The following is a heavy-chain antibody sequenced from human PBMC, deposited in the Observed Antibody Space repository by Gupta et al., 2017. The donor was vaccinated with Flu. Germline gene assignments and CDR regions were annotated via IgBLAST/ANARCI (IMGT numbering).Heavy chain of an antibody. CDR2: IYWDDDK. V-gene: IGHV2-5*02. Sequence: QITLKESGPTLVKPTQTLTLTCTFSGFSLSTSGVGVGWIRQPPGKALEWLALIYWDDDKRYSPSLKSRLTITKDTSKNQVVLTMTNMDPVDTATYYCAHRPGPAVAGGAFDIWGQGTMVTVSS. D-gene: IGHD6-19*01. J-gene: IGHJ3*02. CDR1: GFSLSTSGVG. CDR3: AHRPGPAVAGGAFDI.